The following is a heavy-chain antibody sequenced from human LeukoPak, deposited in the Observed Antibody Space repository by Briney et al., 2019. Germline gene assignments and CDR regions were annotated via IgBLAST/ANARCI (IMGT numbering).Heavy chain of an antibody. CDR3: ARGATYDFWSGYSNRFDP. CDR2: IIPIFGTA. Sequence: SVKVSCKASGGTFSSYAISWVRQAPGQGLEWMGGIIPIFGTANYAQKFQGRVTITADESTSTAYMELSSLRSEDTAVYYCARGATYDFWSGYSNRFDPWGQGTLVTVSS. V-gene: IGHV1-69*13. D-gene: IGHD3-3*01. CDR1: GGTFSSYA. J-gene: IGHJ5*02.